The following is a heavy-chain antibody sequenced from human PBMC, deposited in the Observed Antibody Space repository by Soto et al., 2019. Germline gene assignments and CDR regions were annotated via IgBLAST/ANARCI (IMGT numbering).Heavy chain of an antibody. CDR3: ARCSRNSCYSYGVDV. CDR2: ISDSGATE. J-gene: IGHJ6*02. D-gene: IGHD2-15*01. Sequence: GGSLRLSCAASGLTFSNCGMNWVRQTPGKGLEWVSYISDSGATEHYADSVKGRFTISRDNGKDSLYLQMNSLRDEDTAVYFCARCSRNSCYSYGVDVWGQGATVTVSS. V-gene: IGHV3-48*02. CDR1: GLTFSNCG.